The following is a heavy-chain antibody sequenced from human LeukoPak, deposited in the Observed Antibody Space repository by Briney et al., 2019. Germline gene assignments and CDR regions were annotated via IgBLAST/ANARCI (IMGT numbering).Heavy chain of an antibody. J-gene: IGHJ4*02. D-gene: IGHD2-2*01. CDR1: GGSFSGYY. CDR2: INHSGST. V-gene: IGHV4-34*01. CDR3: ASNRKRAYCSSTSCYSRFDY. Sequence: PSETLSLTCAVYGGSFSGYYWSWIRQPPGKGLEWIGEINHSGSTSYNPSLKSRVTISVDTSKNQFSLKLSSVTAADTAVYYCASNRKRAYCSSTSCYSRFDYWGQGTLVTVSS.